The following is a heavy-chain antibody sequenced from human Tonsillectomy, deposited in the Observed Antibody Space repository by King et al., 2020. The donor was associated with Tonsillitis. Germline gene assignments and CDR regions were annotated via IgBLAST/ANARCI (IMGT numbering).Heavy chain of an antibody. V-gene: IGHV3-30*02. D-gene: IGHD4-17*01. J-gene: IGHJ5*02. CDR3: AKDRDSGDYEPFYP. Sequence: VQLVESGGGVVQSGGSLRLSCAASGFTFSSYGMHWVRQAPGKGLKWVAYISYDGSNKYYADAVKGRFTISRDISKNTVYLQMSSLRVEDTAVYYCAKDRDSGDYEPFYPWGQGALVTVS. CDR1: GFTFSSYG. CDR2: ISYDGSNK.